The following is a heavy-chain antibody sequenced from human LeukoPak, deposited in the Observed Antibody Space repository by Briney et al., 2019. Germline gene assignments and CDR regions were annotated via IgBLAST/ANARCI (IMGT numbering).Heavy chain of an antibody. J-gene: IGHJ3*02. D-gene: IGHD3-22*01. CDR3: TLYYYDSSGYRTVAFDI. V-gene: IGHV4-4*07. Sequence: SETLSLTCTVSGGSIGGNYYWSWIRQPAGKGLEWIGRIYARGNTNYNPSLKSRVTISVDTSKNQFSLKLSSVTAADTAVYYCTLYYYDSSGYRTVAFDIWGQGTMVTVSS. CDR1: GGSIGGNYY. CDR2: IYARGNT.